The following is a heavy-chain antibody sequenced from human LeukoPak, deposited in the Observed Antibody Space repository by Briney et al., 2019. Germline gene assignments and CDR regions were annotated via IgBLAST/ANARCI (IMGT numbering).Heavy chain of an antibody. Sequence: GGSLRLSCAASGFTFSSYWMSWVRQTPGKGLEWVANIKQEGSEKYYVDSVKGRFTISRDNAKNSLYLQMNSLSAEDTAVYYCARMRPYYFDYWGQGTLVTVSS. CDR1: GFTFSSYW. CDR2: IKQEGSEK. CDR3: ARMRPYYFDY. J-gene: IGHJ4*02. V-gene: IGHV3-7*01.